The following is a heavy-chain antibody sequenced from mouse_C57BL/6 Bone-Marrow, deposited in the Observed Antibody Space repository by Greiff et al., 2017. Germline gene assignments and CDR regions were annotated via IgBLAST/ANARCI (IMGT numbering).Heavy chain of an antibody. D-gene: IGHD2-5*01. Sequence: EVHLVESGGGLVQPGGSLKLSCAASGFTFSDYYMYWVRQTPEKRLEWVAYISNGGGSTNYPDTVKGRFTISRDNAKNTLYLQMSRLKSEDTSMYYCASQGIVTTKFAYWGQGTLVTVSA. V-gene: IGHV5-12*01. J-gene: IGHJ3*01. CDR1: GFTFSDYY. CDR2: ISNGGGST. CDR3: ASQGIVTTKFAY.